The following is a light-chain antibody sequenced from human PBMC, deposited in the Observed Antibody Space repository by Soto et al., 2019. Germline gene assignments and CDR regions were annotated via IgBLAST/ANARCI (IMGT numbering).Light chain of an antibody. V-gene: IGKV1-5*01. CDR3: QQYNSYSLF. CDR1: QSISNW. Sequence: DIQMTQSPSTLSASVGDRVTITCRASQSISNWLAWYQQKPGKAPKLLIYGASSLECGVPSRFSGSGSGTEFALTISSLQPDDFATYYCQQYNSYSLFFGQGTKLEIK. J-gene: IGKJ2*01. CDR2: GAS.